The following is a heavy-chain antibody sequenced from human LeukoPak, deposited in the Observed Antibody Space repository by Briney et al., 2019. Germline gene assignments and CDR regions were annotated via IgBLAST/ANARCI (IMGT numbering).Heavy chain of an antibody. D-gene: IGHD6-19*01. CDR2: IYYSGST. CDR1: GGSISSYY. Sequence: SETLSLTCTVSGGSISSYYWSWIRQPPGKGLEWIGYIYYSGSTNYNPSLKSRVTISVDTSKNQFSLKLSSVTAADTAVYYCARQDGYSRGGYGGYYFDYWGQGTLVTVPS. J-gene: IGHJ4*02. CDR3: ARQDGYSRGGYGGYYFDY. V-gene: IGHV4-59*08.